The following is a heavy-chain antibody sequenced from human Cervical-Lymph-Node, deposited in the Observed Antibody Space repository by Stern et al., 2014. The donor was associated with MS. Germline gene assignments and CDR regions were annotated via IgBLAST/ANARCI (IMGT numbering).Heavy chain of an antibody. D-gene: IGHD3-22*01. CDR3: ARDPSGYPPVLLYYGMDV. CDR2: ISAYNGNT. V-gene: IGHV1-18*01. Sequence: QVQLVQSGAEVKKPGASVKVSCKASGYTFTSYGISWVRQAPGQGLEGMGWISAYNGNTNYAQKLQGRVTMTTDTSTSTAYMELRSLRSDDTAVYYCARDPSGYPPVLLYYGMDVWGQGTTVTVSS. CDR1: GYTFTSYG. J-gene: IGHJ6*02.